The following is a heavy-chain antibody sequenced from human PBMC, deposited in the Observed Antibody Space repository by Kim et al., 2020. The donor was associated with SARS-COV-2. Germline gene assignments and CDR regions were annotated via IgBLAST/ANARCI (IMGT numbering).Heavy chain of an antibody. CDR3: ARDRVIHPKLELLKNYYY. Sequence: SETLSLTCSLSGDSFSDYSWTWIRQPPGKGLEWVGSIFNSGRTAYNPSLKSRVTISVDTSKNQFSLRLTSVTPADAAVYYCARDRVIHPKLELLKNYYY. CDR1: GDSFSDYS. D-gene: IGHD1-7*01. J-gene: IGHJ6*01. CDR2: IFNSGRT. V-gene: IGHV4-59*01.